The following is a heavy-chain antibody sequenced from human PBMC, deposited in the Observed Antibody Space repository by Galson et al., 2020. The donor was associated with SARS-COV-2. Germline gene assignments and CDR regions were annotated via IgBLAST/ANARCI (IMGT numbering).Heavy chain of an antibody. CDR1: GGSFSGYY. V-gene: IGHV4-34*01. J-gene: IGHJ2*01. Sequence: SETLSLTCAVYGGSFSGYYWSWIRQPPGKGLEWIGEINSSGSTNYNPSLKSRVTISVDTSKTQFSLKLSSVTAADTAVYYCARVGYYDSSGYRYWYFDLWGRGTLVTVSS. CDR3: ARVGYYDSSGYRYWYFDL. D-gene: IGHD3-22*01. CDR2: INSSGST.